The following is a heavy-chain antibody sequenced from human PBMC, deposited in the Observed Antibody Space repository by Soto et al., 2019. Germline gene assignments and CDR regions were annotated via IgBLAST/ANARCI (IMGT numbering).Heavy chain of an antibody. V-gene: IGHV6-1*01. Sequence: PSQTLSLTCAISGDSVSSNSATWNWIRQSPSRGLEWLGRTYYRSKWYNDYAVSVKSRITINPDTSKNQFSLQLNSVTPEDTAVYYCARSRTGTRYYYYYLDVWGKGTTVTVSS. CDR1: GDSVSSNSAT. CDR2: TYYRSKWYN. J-gene: IGHJ6*03. D-gene: IGHD1-7*01. CDR3: ARSRTGTRYYYYYLDV.